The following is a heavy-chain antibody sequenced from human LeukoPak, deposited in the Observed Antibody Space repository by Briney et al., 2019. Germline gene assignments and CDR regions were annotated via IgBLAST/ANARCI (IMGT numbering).Heavy chain of an antibody. Sequence: GRSLRLSCAASGFTFSSYGMHWVRQAPGKGLEWVSSITSTSSYIYYTDSVKGRFTISRDNAKNSLYLQMNSLRAEDTAVYYCTKGSDDYWGQGTLVTVSS. J-gene: IGHJ4*02. D-gene: IGHD3-10*01. V-gene: IGHV3-21*01. CDR2: ITSTSSYI. CDR1: GFTFSSYG. CDR3: TKGSDDY.